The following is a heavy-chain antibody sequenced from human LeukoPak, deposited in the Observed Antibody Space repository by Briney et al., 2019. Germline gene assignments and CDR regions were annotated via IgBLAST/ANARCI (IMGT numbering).Heavy chain of an antibody. D-gene: IGHD6-19*01. CDR1: KYIFTDYN. J-gene: IGHJ4*02. V-gene: IGHV1-2*02. CDR3: ARDSSGWYRGSSNFDS. Sequence: ASVKVSCKASKYIFTDYNMHWVRQAPGQGLEWVGWINPKTGGTNYAQKFQGRVTVTRDTSISTAYLELSRLTFDDTAIYYCARDSSGWYRGSSNFDSWGQGTLATVSS. CDR2: INPKTGGT.